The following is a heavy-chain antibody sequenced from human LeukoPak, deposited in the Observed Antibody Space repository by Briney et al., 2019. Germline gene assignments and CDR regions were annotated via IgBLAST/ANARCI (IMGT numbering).Heavy chain of an antibody. CDR3: ARDPDYVWGSYRRNPRDDC. J-gene: IGHJ4*02. CDR1: GYTFTGYY. D-gene: IGHD3-16*02. Sequence: ASVKVSCKASGYTFTGYYMHWVRQAPGQGLEWMGWINPNSGGTNYAQKFQGRVTMTRDTSISTAYMELSRLRSDDTAVYYCARDPDYVWGSYRRNPRDDCWGQGTLVTVSS. CDR2: INPNSGGT. V-gene: IGHV1-2*02.